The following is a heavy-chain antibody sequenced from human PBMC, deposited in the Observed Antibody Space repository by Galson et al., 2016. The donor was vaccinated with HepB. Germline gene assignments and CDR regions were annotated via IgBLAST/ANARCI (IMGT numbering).Heavy chain of an antibody. CDR1: SSSFSGHL. J-gene: IGHJ4*02. D-gene: IGHD1-26*01. Sequence: SLRLSCAASSSSFSGHLMNWVRQAPGKGLEWVSSISGNSRSIYYAESVKGRFTISRDNAEKLLFLQMNRLKAEDTAVYYCARDISGHGTKGWDHDYWGQGTLATVSS. CDR2: ISGNSRSI. CDR3: ARDISGHGTKGWDHDY. V-gene: IGHV3-21*01.